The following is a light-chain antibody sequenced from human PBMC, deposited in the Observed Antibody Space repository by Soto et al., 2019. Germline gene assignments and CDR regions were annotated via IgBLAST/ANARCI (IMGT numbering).Light chain of an antibody. Sequence: EIVSTQSPATLSLSPGERATLSCRASQSVSSYLAWYQQKPCQAHRLLIYDASNRATGIPARFSGSGSGTDFTLTISSLEPEDFAVYYCQQRSNWPTITFGQGTRLEIK. CDR2: DAS. CDR3: QQRSNWPTIT. CDR1: QSVSSY. J-gene: IGKJ5*01. V-gene: IGKV3-11*01.